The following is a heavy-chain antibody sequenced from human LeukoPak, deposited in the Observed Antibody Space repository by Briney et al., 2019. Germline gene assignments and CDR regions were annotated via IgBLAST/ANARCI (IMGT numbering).Heavy chain of an antibody. CDR3: AKASDPEYFDY. J-gene: IGHJ4*02. CDR2: ISYDGSNK. V-gene: IGHV3-30*18. CDR1: GFTFSSYG. Sequence: GRSLRLSCAASGFTFSSYGMHWVRQAPGKGLEWVAVISYDGSNKYYADSVKGRFTISRDNSKNTLYLQMNSLRAEDTAAYYCAKASDPEYFDYWGQGTLVTVSS.